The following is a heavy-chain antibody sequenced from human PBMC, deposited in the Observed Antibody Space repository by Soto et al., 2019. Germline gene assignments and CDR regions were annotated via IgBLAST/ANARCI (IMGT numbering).Heavy chain of an antibody. Sequence: APGKGLVWVSRINSDGSSTSYADSVKGRFTISRDNAKNTLYLQMNSLRAEDTAVYYCAREYYYDSSGYLWGQGTLVTVSS. CDR3: AREYYYDSSGYL. V-gene: IGHV3-74*01. CDR2: INSDGSST. D-gene: IGHD3-22*01. J-gene: IGHJ5*02.